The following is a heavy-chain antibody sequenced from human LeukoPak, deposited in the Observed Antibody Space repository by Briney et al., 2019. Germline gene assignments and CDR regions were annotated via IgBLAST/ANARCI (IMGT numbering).Heavy chain of an antibody. CDR2: ISYDGSNE. CDR3: AKGIHSTGNYYYYMDV. Sequence: GGSLRLSCAASGFTFSSYVMHWVRQAPGKGLEWVAIISYDGSNEYYADSVKGRFTISRDNSKNTLYLQMNSLRAADTAVYYCAKGIHSTGNYYYYMDVWGKGTTVTVSS. V-gene: IGHV3-30*04. J-gene: IGHJ6*03. D-gene: IGHD5-18*01. CDR1: GFTFSSYV.